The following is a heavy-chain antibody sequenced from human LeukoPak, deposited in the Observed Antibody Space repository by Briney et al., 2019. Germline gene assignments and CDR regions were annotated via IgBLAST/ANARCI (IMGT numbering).Heavy chain of an antibody. CDR2: INTNTGNP. J-gene: IGHJ5*02. CDR3: ARDELLWFGELFLGNWFDP. CDR1: GYTFTSYA. Sequence: ASVKVSCKASGYTFTSYAMNWVRQAPGQGLEWMGWINTNTGNPTYALGFTGRFVFSLDTSVSTAYLQISSLKAEDTAVYYCARDELLWFGELFLGNWFDPWGQGTLVTVSS. D-gene: IGHD3-10*01. V-gene: IGHV7-4-1*02.